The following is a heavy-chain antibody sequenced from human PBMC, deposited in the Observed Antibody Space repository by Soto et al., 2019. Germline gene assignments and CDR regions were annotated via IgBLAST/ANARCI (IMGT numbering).Heavy chain of an antibody. J-gene: IGHJ4*02. CDR2: ISGSGGST. CDR1: GFTFSSYA. Sequence: GGSLRLSCAASGFTFSSYAMSWVRQAPGKGLEWVSAISGSGGSTYYADSVKGRFTISRDNSKNTLYLQMNSLRAEDTAVYYCAKERSSLAAAGTSPTDYWGQGTLVTSPQ. D-gene: IGHD6-13*01. CDR3: AKERSSLAAAGTSPTDY. V-gene: IGHV3-23*01.